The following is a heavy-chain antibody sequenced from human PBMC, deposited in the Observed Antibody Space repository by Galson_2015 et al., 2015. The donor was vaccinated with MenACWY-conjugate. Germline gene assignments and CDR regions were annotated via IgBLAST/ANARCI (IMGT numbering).Heavy chain of an antibody. CDR3: VRDSFVVGPAFLRGGYCDY. V-gene: IGHV1-3*01. D-gene: IGHD3-3*02. CDR1: GYTFTTYA. CDR2: INPANGNT. J-gene: IGHJ4*02. Sequence: SVKVSCKASGYTFTTYAMHWVRQAPGQRLEWMGWINPANGNTKYSQNFQGRLTFTRDKSATTVYMELSSLRSGDTAMFYCVRDSFVVGPAFLRGGYCDYWGQATLVTVSS.